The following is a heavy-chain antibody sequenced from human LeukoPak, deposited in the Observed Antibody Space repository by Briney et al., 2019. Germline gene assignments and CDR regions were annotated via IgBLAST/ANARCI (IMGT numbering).Heavy chain of an antibody. J-gene: IGHJ4*02. CDR3: ARGLAMLYNY. V-gene: IGHV3-21*01. Sequence: GGSLRLSCAASGFTFSSYSMNWVRQAPGKGLEWVSSISSSSSYIYYADSVKGRFTISRDNAKNSLYLQMNSLRAEDTTVYYCARGLAMLYNYWGQGTLVTVSS. D-gene: IGHD2-8*01. CDR2: ISSSSSYI. CDR1: GFTFSSYS.